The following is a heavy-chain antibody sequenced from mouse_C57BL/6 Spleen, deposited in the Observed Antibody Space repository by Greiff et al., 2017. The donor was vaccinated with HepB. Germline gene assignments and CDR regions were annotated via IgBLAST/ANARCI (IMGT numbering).Heavy chain of an antibody. V-gene: IGHV14-3*01. Sequence: EVQLQQSVAELVRPGASVKLSCTASGFNIKNTYMHWVKQRPEQGLEWIGRIDPANGNTKYAPKFQGKATITADTSSNTAYLQLSSLTSEDTAIYYCASPSIYYDYDAGFAYWGQGTLVTVSA. CDR1: GFNIKNTY. CDR2: IDPANGNT. J-gene: IGHJ3*01. CDR3: ASPSIYYDYDAGFAY. D-gene: IGHD2-4*01.